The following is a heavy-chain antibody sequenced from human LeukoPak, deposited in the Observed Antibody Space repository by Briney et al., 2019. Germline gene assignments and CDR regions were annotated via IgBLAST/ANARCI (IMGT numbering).Heavy chain of an antibody. J-gene: IGHJ4*02. D-gene: IGHD3-3*01. CDR3: ARGRSLGAHDY. Sequence: GASVKVSCKASGYTFTGYYMHWVRQAPGPGLEWMGWINPNSGGTNYAQKFQSRVTMTRDTFISTADMELSRLRSDDTAVYYCARGRSLGAHDYWGQGTLVTVSS. CDR1: GYTFTGYY. CDR2: INPNSGGT. V-gene: IGHV1-2*02.